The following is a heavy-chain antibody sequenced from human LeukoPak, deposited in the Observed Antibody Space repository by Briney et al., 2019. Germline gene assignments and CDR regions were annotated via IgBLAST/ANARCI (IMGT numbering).Heavy chain of an antibody. CDR3: AGLRGGYSYGGNYYYMDV. J-gene: IGHJ6*03. CDR2: IYHSGST. Sequence: HPSETLSLTCTVSGYSISSGYYWGWIRQPPGKGLGWIGSIYHSGSTYYNPSLKNRVTISVDTSKNQFSLKLSSVTAADTAVYYCAGLRGGYSYGGNYYYMDVWGKGTTVTASS. D-gene: IGHD5-18*01. V-gene: IGHV4-38-2*02. CDR1: GYSISSGYY.